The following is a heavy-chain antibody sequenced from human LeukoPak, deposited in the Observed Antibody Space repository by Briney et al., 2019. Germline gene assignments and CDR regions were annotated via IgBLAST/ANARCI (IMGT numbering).Heavy chain of an antibody. Sequence: ASVKVSCKASGYTFTGYYMHWVRQATGQGLEWMGWINPNSGGTNYAQKFQGRVTMTRDTSISTAYMELSRLRSDDTAVYYCARAIHEDYYDSSGSPYFDYWGQGTLVTVSS. CDR3: ARAIHEDYYDSSGSPYFDY. CDR1: GYTFTGYY. CDR2: INPNSGGT. V-gene: IGHV1-2*02. J-gene: IGHJ4*02. D-gene: IGHD3-22*01.